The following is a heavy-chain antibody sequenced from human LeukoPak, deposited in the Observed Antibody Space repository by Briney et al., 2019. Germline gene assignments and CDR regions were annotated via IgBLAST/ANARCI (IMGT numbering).Heavy chain of an antibody. Sequence: ASVKVSCKAPGYTFTSYYMHWVRQAPGQGLEWMGIINPSGGSTSYAQKFQGRVTMTRDMSTSTAYMELRSLRSDDTAVYYCAREAPILAYCGGDCYRSVFDYWGQGTLVTVSS. CDR2: INPSGGST. D-gene: IGHD2-21*02. J-gene: IGHJ4*02. V-gene: IGHV1-46*01. CDR1: GYTFTSYY. CDR3: AREAPILAYCGGDCYRSVFDY.